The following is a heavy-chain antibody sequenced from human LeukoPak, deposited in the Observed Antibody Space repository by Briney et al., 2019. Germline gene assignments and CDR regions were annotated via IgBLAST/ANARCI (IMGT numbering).Heavy chain of an antibody. CDR2: INHSGST. Sequence: SETLSPTCAVYGGSFSGYYWSWIRQPPGKGLEWIGEINHSGSTNYNPSLKSRVTISVDTSKNQFSLKLSSVTAADTAVYYCAKPWAITTKRNNYYMDVWGKGTTVTVSS. J-gene: IGHJ6*03. D-gene: IGHD3-22*01. CDR1: GGSFSGYY. V-gene: IGHV4-34*01. CDR3: AKPWAITTKRNNYYMDV.